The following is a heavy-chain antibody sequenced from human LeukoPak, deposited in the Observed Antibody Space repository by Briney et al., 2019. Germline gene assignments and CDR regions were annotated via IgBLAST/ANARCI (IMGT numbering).Heavy chain of an antibody. V-gene: IGHV3-23*01. D-gene: IGHD3-22*01. CDR1: GFTFSSYA. CDR3: AKESGSTGYFDY. CDR2: IIGSGGST. J-gene: IGHJ4*02. Sequence: PGGSLRLPCAASGFTFSSYAMSWVRQAPGKGLEWVSAIIGSGGSTYYADSVKGRFTISRDNSKNALYLQMNSLRAEDTAVYYCAKESGSTGYFDYWGQGTAVTVSS.